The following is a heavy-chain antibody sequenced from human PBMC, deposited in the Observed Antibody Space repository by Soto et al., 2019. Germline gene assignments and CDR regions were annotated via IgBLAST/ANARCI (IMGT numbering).Heavy chain of an antibody. D-gene: IGHD3-22*01. Sequence: SETLSLTCTVSGGSISSYYWSWIRQPPGKGLEWIGYIYYSGSTNYNPSLKSRVTISVGTSKNQFSLKLSSVTAADTAVYYCASENYYDSSGYGHWGQGTLVTVSS. V-gene: IGHV4-59*01. CDR3: ASENYYDSSGYGH. CDR1: GGSISSYY. J-gene: IGHJ4*02. CDR2: IYYSGST.